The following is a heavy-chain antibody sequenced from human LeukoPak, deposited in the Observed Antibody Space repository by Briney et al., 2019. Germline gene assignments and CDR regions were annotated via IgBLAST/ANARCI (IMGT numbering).Heavy chain of an antibody. CDR2: ISYDGSNK. J-gene: IGHJ4*02. CDR1: GFTFSSYG. D-gene: IGHD3-16*02. Sequence: GRSLRLSCAASGFTFSSYGMHWVRQAPGKGLEWVAVISYDGSNKYYADPVKGRFTISRDNSKNTLYLQMNSLRAEDTAVYYCAKDYDYVWGSYRATPFDYWGQGTLVTVSS. CDR3: AKDYDYVWGSYRATPFDY. V-gene: IGHV3-30*18.